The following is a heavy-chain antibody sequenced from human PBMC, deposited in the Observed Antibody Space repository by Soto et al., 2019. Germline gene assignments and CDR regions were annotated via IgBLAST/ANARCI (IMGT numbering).Heavy chain of an antibody. CDR3: ARDPPAKGWDY. CDR1: SGSISSSNW. CDR2: IYHSGST. Sequence: QVQLQESGPGLVKPSGTLSLTCADSSGSISSSNWWSWVRQPPGKGLEWIGEIYHSGSTNYNPSLKGRVPLSVDKAKNQFSRKLSSVTAADTAVYYGARDPPAKGWDYGGQGSLVSFSS. V-gene: IGHV4-4*02. J-gene: IGHJ4*02.